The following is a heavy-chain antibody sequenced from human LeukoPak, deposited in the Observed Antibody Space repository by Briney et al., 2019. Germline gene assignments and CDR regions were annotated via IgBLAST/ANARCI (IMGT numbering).Heavy chain of an antibody. V-gene: IGHV1-18*01. CDR2: ISAYNGNT. D-gene: IGHD2-15*01. Sequence: ASVKVSCKASGYTFTSYGIGWVRQAPGQGLEWMGWISAYNGNTNYAQKLQGRVTMTTDTSTSTAYMELRSLRSDDTAVYYCARERYCSGGSCYVDYYYGMDVWGQGTLVTVSS. CDR3: ARERYCSGGSCYVDYYYGMDV. CDR1: GYTFTSYG. J-gene: IGHJ6*02.